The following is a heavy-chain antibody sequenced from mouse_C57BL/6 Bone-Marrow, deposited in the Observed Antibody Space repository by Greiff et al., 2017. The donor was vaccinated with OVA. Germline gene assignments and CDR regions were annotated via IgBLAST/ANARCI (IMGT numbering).Heavy chain of an antibody. CDR1: GFNIKDYY. CDR3: ALYGSSYCWYFDV. D-gene: IGHD1-1*01. V-gene: IGHV14-2*01. Sequence: EVKVVESGAELVKPGASVKLSCTASGFNIKDYYMHWVKQRTEQGLEWIGRIDPEDGETKYAPKFQGKATITADTSSNTAYLQLSSLTSEDTAVYYCALYGSSYCWYFDVWGTGTTVTVSS. J-gene: IGHJ1*03. CDR2: IDPEDGET.